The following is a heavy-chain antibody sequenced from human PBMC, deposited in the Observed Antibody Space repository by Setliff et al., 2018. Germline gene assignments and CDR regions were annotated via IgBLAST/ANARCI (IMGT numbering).Heavy chain of an antibody. D-gene: IGHD4-17*01. J-gene: IGHJ4*02. CDR2: IIPLFGTT. CDR1: GGTFNSFL. Sequence: VASVKVSCKNSGGTFNSFLVSWVRQAPGQGLEWMGGIIPLFGTTKYAQKFQDRITMTADESATTAYMELTSLRSEDTAVYYCERVSTQGGTRPYWGQGTLVTVSS. CDR3: ERVSTQGGTRPY. V-gene: IGHV1-69*13.